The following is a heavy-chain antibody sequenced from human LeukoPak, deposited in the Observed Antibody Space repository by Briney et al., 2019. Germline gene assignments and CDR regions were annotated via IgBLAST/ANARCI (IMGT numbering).Heavy chain of an antibody. J-gene: IGHJ4*02. D-gene: IGHD6-13*01. CDR3: ARFNPAAGSFCFDY. V-gene: IGHV4-39*01. Sequence: PSETLSLTCTFSGGSISSSSYYWACIRQPPGKGLEWIGNIYYSGSTYYNPSLKSRVTMSVDTSKNQFSLKLSSVTAADTAVYYCARFNPAAGSFCFDYWGQGTLVTVSS. CDR1: GGSISSSSYY. CDR2: IYYSGST.